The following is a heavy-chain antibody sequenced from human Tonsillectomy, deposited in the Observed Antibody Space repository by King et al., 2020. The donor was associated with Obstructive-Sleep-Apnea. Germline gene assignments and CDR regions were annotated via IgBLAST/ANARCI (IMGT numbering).Heavy chain of an antibody. D-gene: IGHD4-17*01. Sequence: VQLQESGPGLVKPSQTLSLTCTVSGGSISSGDYYWSWIRQPPGKGLEWIGYIYYSGSTYYNPSLKSRVTISVDTSKNQFSLKLSSVTAADTAVYYCASVGRRTVTTEPHYFDYWGQGTLVTVSS. CDR3: ASVGRRTVTTEPHYFDY. J-gene: IGHJ4*02. CDR2: IYYSGST. CDR1: GGSISSGDYY. V-gene: IGHV4-30-4*01.